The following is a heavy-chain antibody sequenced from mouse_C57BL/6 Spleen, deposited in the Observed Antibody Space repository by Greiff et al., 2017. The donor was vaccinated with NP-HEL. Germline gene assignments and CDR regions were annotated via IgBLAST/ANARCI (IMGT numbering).Heavy chain of an antibody. Sequence: VQLKESGPELVKPGASVKISCKASGYSFTGYYMNWVKQSPEKSLEWIGEINPSTGGTTYNQKFKAKATLTVDKSSSTAYMQLKSLTSEDSAVYYCARHGSSHFDYWGLGTTLTVSS. CDR1: GYSFTGYY. D-gene: IGHD1-1*01. CDR2: INPSTGGT. V-gene: IGHV1-42*01. J-gene: IGHJ2*01. CDR3: ARHGSSHFDY.